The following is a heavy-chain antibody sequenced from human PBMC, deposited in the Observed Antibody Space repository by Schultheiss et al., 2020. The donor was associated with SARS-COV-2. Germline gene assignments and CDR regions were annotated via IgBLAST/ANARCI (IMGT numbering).Heavy chain of an antibody. V-gene: IGHV3-21*05. J-gene: IGHJ6*02. CDR2: ISSSSSYT. CDR1: GFTFSSYW. CDR3: AAADGGYYYYGMDV. Sequence: GGSLRLSCAASGFTFSSYWMHWVRQAPGKGLEWVSYISSSSSYTNYTDSVKGRFTISKDNAKNTLYLQMNSLRSEDTAVYYCAAADGGYYYYGMDVWGQGTTVTVSS. D-gene: IGHD3-16*01.